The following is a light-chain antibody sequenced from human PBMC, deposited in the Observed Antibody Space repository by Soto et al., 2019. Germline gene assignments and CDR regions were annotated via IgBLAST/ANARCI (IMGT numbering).Light chain of an antibody. CDR3: QQYNNWPPST. CDR2: DAS. V-gene: IGKV3-15*01. J-gene: IGKJ1*01. CDR1: QTVGSN. Sequence: ERVMTQSPATLSVSPGERATLSCRASQTVGSNLAWYQQKPGQAPRLLIYDASTRATGIPGRFSGSGSETHFTLTISSLQSEDFAFYYCQQYNNWPPSTFGQGTKVEIK.